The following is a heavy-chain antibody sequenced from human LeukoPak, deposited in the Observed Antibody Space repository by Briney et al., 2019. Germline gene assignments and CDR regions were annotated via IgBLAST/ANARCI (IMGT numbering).Heavy chain of an antibody. J-gene: IGHJ4*02. V-gene: IGHV4-4*07. CDR1: GGSISNYY. D-gene: IGHD2-21*02. CDR2: INTSGST. CDR3: ARDSHLPYCGGDCYPDH. Sequence: TSSETLSLTCTVSGGSISNYYWSWIRQPAGKGLEWIGRINTSGSTNYNASLKSRVTMSVDTSKNQFSLKLSSVTAADTAVYYCARDSHLPYCGGDCYPDHWGQGTLVTVSS.